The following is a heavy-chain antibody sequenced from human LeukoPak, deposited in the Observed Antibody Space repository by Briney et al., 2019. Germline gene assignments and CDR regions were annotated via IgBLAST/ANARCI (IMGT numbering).Heavy chain of an antibody. CDR2: IYYSGST. J-gene: IGHJ5*02. Sequence: SETLSLTCTVSGDSISSCYWSWIRQPPGKGLEWIGYIYYSGSTNYNPSLKSRVTISVDTSKNQFSLKLSSVTAADTAVYYCAINSSSWYGKPLGNWFDPWGQGTLVTVSS. V-gene: IGHV4-59*01. CDR3: AINSSSWYGKPLGNWFDP. D-gene: IGHD6-13*01. CDR1: GDSISSCY.